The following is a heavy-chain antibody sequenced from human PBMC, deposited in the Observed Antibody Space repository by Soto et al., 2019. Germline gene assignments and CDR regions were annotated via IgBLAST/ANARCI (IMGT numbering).Heavy chain of an antibody. Sequence: SETLSLTCTVSGGSISSYYWSWIRQPPGKGLEWIGYIYYSGSTNYNPSLKSRVTISVDTPKNQFSLKLSSVTAADTAVYYCARDRKSYYDCSGPRGLYYGMDVWGQGTTVTVSS. CDR1: GGSISSYY. CDR2: IYYSGST. V-gene: IGHV4-59*01. CDR3: ARDRKSYYDCSGPRGLYYGMDV. J-gene: IGHJ6*02. D-gene: IGHD3-22*01.